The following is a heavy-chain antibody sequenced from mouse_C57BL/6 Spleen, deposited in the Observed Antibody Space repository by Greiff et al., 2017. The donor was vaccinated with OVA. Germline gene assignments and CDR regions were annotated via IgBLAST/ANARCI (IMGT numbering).Heavy chain of an antibody. V-gene: IGHV5-4*01. CDR2: ISDGGSYT. CDR1: GFTFSSYA. D-gene: IGHD1-1*01. J-gene: IGHJ4*01. CDR3: ARDNGSSYGAMDY. Sequence: EVQLVESGGGLVKPGGSLKLSCAASGFTFSSYAMSWVRQTPEKRLEWVATISDGGSYTYYPDNVKGRFTISRDNAKNNLYLQMSHLESEDTAMYSCARDNGSSYGAMDYWGQGTSVTVSS.